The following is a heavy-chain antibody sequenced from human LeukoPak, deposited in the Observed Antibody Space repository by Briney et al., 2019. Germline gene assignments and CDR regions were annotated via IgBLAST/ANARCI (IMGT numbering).Heavy chain of an antibody. CDR3: ANFVRYYDSSARTSLPDY. J-gene: IGHJ4*02. CDR2: ISGSGGST. CDR1: GFTFSSYG. V-gene: IGHV3-23*01. D-gene: IGHD3-22*01. Sequence: GGTLRLSCAASGFTFSSYGMSWVRQAPGKGLEWVSAISGSGGSTYYADSVKGRFTISRDNSKNTLYLQMNSLRAEDTAVYYCANFVRYYDSSARTSLPDYWGQGTLVTVSS.